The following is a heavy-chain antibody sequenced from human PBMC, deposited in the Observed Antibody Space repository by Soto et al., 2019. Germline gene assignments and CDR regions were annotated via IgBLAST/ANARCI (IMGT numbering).Heavy chain of an antibody. CDR1: GGSISSSSYY. J-gene: IGHJ4*02. D-gene: IGHD3-16*01. V-gene: IGHV4-39*01. Sequence: QLQLQESGPGLVKPSETLSLTCTVSGGSISSSSYYWGWCRQPPGKGLEWIGSIYYSGSTYYNPSLKSRVTISVDTSKNQFSLKLSSVTAADTAVYYWARFGTGLFDYWGQGTLVTVSS. CDR3: ARFGTGLFDY. CDR2: IYYSGST.